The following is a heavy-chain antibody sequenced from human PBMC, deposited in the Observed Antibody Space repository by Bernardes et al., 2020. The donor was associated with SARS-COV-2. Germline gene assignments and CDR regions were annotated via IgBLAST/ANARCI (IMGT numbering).Heavy chain of an antibody. CDR2: INEDGTIT. CDR3: VRDVVGKEDF. D-gene: IGHD2-15*01. J-gene: IGHJ6*02. Sequence: SLGLSCAASGWTFRSFWMHWVRQVPGKGLVWVSRINEDGTITDYADSVKGRFTISRDNARNTLFLQMNSLRAEDTAVYYCVRDVVGKEDFWGQGTTVTVSS. V-gene: IGHV3-74*01. CDR1: GWTFRSFW.